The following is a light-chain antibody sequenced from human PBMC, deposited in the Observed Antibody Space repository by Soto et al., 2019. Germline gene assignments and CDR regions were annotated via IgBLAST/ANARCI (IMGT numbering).Light chain of an antibody. CDR2: GAS. CDR1: QSVSIN. V-gene: IGKV3D-15*01. J-gene: IGKJ1*01. CDR3: QQYYNWPRT. Sequence: EIVLTQSPGTLSLSPGEGATLSCRASQSVSINLAWYQQKPGQAPRLLIYGASSRATGVPARFSGSGSGTDFTLTISSLRSEDFAVYFCQQYYNWPRTFGQGTKVDI.